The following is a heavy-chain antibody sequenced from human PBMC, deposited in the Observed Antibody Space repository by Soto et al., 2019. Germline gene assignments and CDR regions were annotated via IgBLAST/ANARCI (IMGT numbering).Heavy chain of an antibody. V-gene: IGHV4-30-4*01. Sequence: SETLSLTCTVSGDSISSGDYYWRWIRQPPGKGLGWIGHIYYSGTTYYNPALKSRVTISVDTSKNQFSLTLSSVTAADTAVYHCARSRYCTSTRCFTLEDYFDSWGQGTLVTVSS. CDR1: GDSISSGDYY. CDR3: ARSRYCTSTRCFTLEDYFDS. D-gene: IGHD2-2*01. J-gene: IGHJ4*02. CDR2: IYYSGTT.